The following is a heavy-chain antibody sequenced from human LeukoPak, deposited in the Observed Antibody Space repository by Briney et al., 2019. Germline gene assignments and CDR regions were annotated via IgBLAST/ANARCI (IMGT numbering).Heavy chain of an antibody. CDR2: ISSSSSYI. V-gene: IGHV3-21*04. D-gene: IGHD3-10*01. CDR1: GFTFSSYS. J-gene: IGHJ6*02. Sequence: GGSLRLSCAASGFTFSSYSMNWVRQAPGKGLEWVSSISSSSSYIYYADSVKGRFTISRDNAKNSLYLQMNSLRAEDTAVYYCAKDIGDGPPYGMDVWGQGTTVTVSS. CDR3: AKDIGDGPPYGMDV.